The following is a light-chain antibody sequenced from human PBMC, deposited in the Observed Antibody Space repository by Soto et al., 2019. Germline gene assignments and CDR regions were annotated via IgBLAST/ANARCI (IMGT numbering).Light chain of an antibody. CDR1: QSISSY. J-gene: IGKJ1*01. V-gene: IGKV1-39*01. CDR2: AAS. CDR3: QERKT. Sequence: DIQMTQSPSSLSASVGDRVTITCRASQSISSYLNWYQQKPGKAPKLLIYAASSLQSGVPSRFSGSGSGTDFTLTISNLQPEDSAIYHCQERKTFGQGTKVEIK.